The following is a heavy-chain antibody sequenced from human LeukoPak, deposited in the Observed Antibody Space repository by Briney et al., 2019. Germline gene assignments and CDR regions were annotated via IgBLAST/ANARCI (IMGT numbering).Heavy chain of an antibody. Sequence: ASVKVSCKASGYTFTSYGISWVRQAPGRGLEWMGWISAYNGNTNYAQKLQGRVTMTTDTSTSTAYMELRSLRSDDTAVYYCARDRAYCSGGSCPDYWGQGTLVTVSS. V-gene: IGHV1-18*01. CDR3: ARDRAYCSGGSCPDY. CDR2: ISAYNGNT. CDR1: GYTFTSYG. D-gene: IGHD2-15*01. J-gene: IGHJ4*02.